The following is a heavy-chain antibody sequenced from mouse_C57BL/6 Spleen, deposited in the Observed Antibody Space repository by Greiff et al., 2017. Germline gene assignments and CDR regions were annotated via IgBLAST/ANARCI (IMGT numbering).Heavy chain of an antibody. CDR1: GYTFTDYN. V-gene: IGHV1-22*01. Sequence: EVQLQQSGPELVKPGASVKMSCKASGYTFTDYNMHWVKQSHGKSLEWIGYINPNNGGTSYNQKFKGKATLTVNKSSSTAYMELRSLTSEDSAVYYCGASYDYDGYYAMDYWGQGTSVTVSS. J-gene: IGHJ4*01. CDR2: INPNNGGT. D-gene: IGHD2-4*01. CDR3: GASYDYDGYYAMDY.